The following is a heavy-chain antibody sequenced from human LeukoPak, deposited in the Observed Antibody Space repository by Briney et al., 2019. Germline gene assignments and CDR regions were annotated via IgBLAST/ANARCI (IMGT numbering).Heavy chain of an antibody. CDR2: IYYSGST. J-gene: IGHJ5*02. D-gene: IGHD3-10*01. V-gene: IGHV4-39*01. CDR3: ARTSLARGVISGWFDP. Sequence: SETLSLTCTVSGGSISSSSYYWGWIRQPPGKGLEWIGSIYYSGSTYYNPSLRSRATISVDASKNQFSLKLSSVTAADTAVYYCARTSLARGVISGWFDPWGQGTLVTVSS. CDR1: GGSISSSSYY.